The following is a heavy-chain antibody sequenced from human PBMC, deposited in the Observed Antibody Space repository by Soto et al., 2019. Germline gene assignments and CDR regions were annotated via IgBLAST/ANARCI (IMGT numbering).Heavy chain of an antibody. V-gene: IGHV4-61*01. Sequence: SETLSLTCTVSDGSVSSGSYYWSWIRQPPGKGLEWIGYIYYSGSTNYNPSLKSRVTISVDTSKNQFSLKLSSVTAADTAVYYCARAPPYYYASRGFLGPFDPWGQGTPVTVSS. D-gene: IGHD3-22*01. J-gene: IGHJ5*02. CDR1: DGSVSSGSYY. CDR3: ARAPPYYYASRGFLGPFDP. CDR2: IYYSGST.